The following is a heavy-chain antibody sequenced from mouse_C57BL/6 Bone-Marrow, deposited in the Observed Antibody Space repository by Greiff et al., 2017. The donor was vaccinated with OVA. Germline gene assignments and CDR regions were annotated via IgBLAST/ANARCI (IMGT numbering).Heavy chain of an antibody. Sequence: EVKLMESGGDLVKPGGSLKLSCAASGFTFSSYGMSWVRQTPDKRLEWVATISSGGSYTYYPDSVKGRFTISRDNAKNTLYLQMSSLKSEDTAMYYCARLRPPYAMDYWGQGTSVTVSS. J-gene: IGHJ4*01. V-gene: IGHV5-6*01. CDR2: ISSGGSYT. CDR1: GFTFSSYG. CDR3: ARLRPPYAMDY.